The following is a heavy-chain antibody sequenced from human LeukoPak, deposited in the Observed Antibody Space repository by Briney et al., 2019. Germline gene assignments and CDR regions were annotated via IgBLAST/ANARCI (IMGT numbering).Heavy chain of an antibody. V-gene: IGHV4-34*01. D-gene: IGHD1-20*01. CDR3: ARGPILTGARD. Sequence: SETLSLTCAVYGGSFSGYYWSWIRQPPGKGPEWIGEINHSGSTNYNPSLKSRVTISVDTSKNQFSLKLSSVTAADTAVYYCARGPILTGARDWGQGTLVTVSS. J-gene: IGHJ4*02. CDR1: GGSFSGYY. CDR2: INHSGST.